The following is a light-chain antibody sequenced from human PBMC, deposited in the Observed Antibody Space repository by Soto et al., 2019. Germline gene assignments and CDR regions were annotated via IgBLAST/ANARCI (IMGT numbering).Light chain of an antibody. V-gene: IGLV9-49*01. CDR2: VGTGGIVG. CDR3: GAAHGEVSEFVYV. Sequence: QPVLTQPPSASASLGASVTLTCTLSSGYTNYKVDWYQQRPGKGPRFVMRVGTGGIVGSKGDGIPDRFSVLGSGPNRYLTIRNIQEEDEGDYHCGAAHGEVSEFVYVFGTGTKVTVL. J-gene: IGLJ1*01. CDR1: SGYTNYK.